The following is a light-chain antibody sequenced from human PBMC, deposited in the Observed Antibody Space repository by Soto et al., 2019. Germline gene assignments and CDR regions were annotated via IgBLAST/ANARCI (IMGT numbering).Light chain of an antibody. CDR2: DVT. J-gene: IGLJ1*01. Sequence: QSALTQPRSVSGSPRQSVTISCTGTSSDVGNYNYVSWYQQHPGKAPKLMIYDVTKRPSGVPDRFSGSKSGNTASLTISGLQAEDEADYYCFSYAGRYTYVFGNGTKVTVL. V-gene: IGLV2-11*01. CDR1: SSDVGNYNY. CDR3: FSYAGRYTYV.